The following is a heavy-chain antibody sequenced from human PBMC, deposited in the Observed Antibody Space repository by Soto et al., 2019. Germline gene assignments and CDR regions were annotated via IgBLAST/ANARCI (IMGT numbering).Heavy chain of an antibody. CDR1: GFTFSSYG. CDR2: ISYDGSNK. J-gene: IGHJ6*03. Sequence: PGGSLRLSCAASGFTFSSYGMHWVRQAPGKGLEWVAVISYDGSNKYYADSVKGRFTISRDNSKNTLYLQMNSLRAEDTAVYYCAKAYCSGGSCYTISYYYYMDVWGKGTTVTVSS. D-gene: IGHD2-15*01. V-gene: IGHV3-30*18. CDR3: AKAYCSGGSCYTISYYYYMDV.